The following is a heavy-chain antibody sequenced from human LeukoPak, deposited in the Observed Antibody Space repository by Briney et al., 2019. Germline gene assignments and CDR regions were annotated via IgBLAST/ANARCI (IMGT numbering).Heavy chain of an antibody. J-gene: IGHJ4*02. Sequence: GGSLRLSCTASGFTVSGYWLTWVRQAPGKGLHWVPNIKQGGSGNSYVDSVKGRFTISRDNAENSLFLQMNSLRVEDTAVYYCAREWQGGIAAAGTRIEGDYWGQGTLVAVSS. CDR2: IKQGGSGN. D-gene: IGHD6-13*01. V-gene: IGHV3-7*01. CDR1: GFTVSGYW. CDR3: AREWQGGIAAAGTRIEGDY.